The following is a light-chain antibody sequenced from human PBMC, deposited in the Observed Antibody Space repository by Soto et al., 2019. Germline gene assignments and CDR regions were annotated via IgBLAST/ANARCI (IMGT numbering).Light chain of an antibody. CDR3: QQRYDWPT. CDR2: SSS. Sequence: EIVLTQSPGTLSLSPGERATLSCRASQTISGTYLAWYQQKPGQAPRLLIYSSSSRAAGVSDRFSGSGSGTDFTLTISSLEPEDFAVYYCQQRYDWPTFGQGTKVDIK. V-gene: IGKV3D-20*02. J-gene: IGKJ1*01. CDR1: QTISGTY.